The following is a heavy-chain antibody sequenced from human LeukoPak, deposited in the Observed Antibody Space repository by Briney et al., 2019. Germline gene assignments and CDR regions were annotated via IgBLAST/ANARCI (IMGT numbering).Heavy chain of an antibody. J-gene: IGHJ6*03. Sequence: PGVSLGLSCAASGFTFSSYSMNWVRQAPGKGLEWVSSISSSSSYIYYADSVKGRFTISRDNAKNSLYLQMNSLRAEDTAVYYCATNWAYYYYYMDVWGKGTTVTVSS. D-gene: IGHD3-16*01. CDR3: ATNWAYYYYYMDV. CDR1: GFTFSSYS. V-gene: IGHV3-21*01. CDR2: ISSSSSYI.